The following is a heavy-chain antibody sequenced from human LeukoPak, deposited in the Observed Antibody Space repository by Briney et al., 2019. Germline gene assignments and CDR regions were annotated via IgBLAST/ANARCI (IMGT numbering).Heavy chain of an antibody. V-gene: IGHV3-30*04. CDR3: ARNHRGGSGSYYSSTADYYYYYGMDV. CDR1: GFTFSSYA. Sequence: PPGGSLRLSCAASGFTFSSYAMHWVRQAPGKGLEWVAVISYDGSNKYHADSVKGRFTISRDNSKNTLYLQMNSLRAEDTAVYYCARNHRGGSGSYYSSTADYYYYYGMDVWGQGTTVTVSS. D-gene: IGHD3-10*01. CDR2: ISYDGSNK. J-gene: IGHJ6*02.